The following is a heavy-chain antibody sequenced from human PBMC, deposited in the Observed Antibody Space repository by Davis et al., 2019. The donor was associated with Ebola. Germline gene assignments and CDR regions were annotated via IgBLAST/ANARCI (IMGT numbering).Heavy chain of an antibody. CDR3: ARADYGSGSSYGMDV. J-gene: IGHJ6*04. V-gene: IGHV3-48*02. CDR2: ISSSGSTI. D-gene: IGHD3-10*01. CDR1: GFTFSSYS. Sequence: GESLKISCAASGFTFSSYSMSWIRQAPGKGLEWVSYISSSGSTIYYADSVKGRFTISRDNAKNSLYLQMNSLRDEDTAMYYCARADYGSGSSYGMDVWGKGTTVTVSS.